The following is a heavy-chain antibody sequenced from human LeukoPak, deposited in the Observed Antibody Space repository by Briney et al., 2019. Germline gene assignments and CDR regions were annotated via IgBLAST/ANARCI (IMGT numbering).Heavy chain of an antibody. CDR1: GFTFSNFA. V-gene: IGHV3-23*01. D-gene: IGHD2-2*01. CDR3: AKSGPYCGSTTCNYFDY. J-gene: IGHJ4*02. Sequence: GGSLRLSCAASGFTFSNFALTWVRQAPGKGLEWVSSISGSGYTTHYADSVKGRFTISRDNSKNALFLQVNSLRAEDTAVYYCAKSGPYCGSTTCNYFDYWGQGTLVTVSS. CDR2: ISGSGYTT.